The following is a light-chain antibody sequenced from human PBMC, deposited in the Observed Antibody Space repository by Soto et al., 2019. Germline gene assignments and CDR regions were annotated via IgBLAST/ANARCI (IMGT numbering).Light chain of an antibody. V-gene: IGLV2-14*01. CDR1: SDDIGAYDY. CDR3: SSYTGGNPSYV. Sequence: QSVLTQPSSVSASPGQSISISCTGTSDDIGAYDYVSWYQQHPGKAPKLILYAVSNRPSGVSTRFSGSKSGNPASLTVSGLQAEDEADYYCSSYTGGNPSYVFGTGTKVTVL. CDR2: AVS. J-gene: IGLJ1*01.